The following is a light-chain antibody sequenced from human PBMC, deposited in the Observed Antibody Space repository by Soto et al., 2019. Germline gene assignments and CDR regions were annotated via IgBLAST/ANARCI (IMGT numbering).Light chain of an antibody. CDR1: QSVSSTY. J-gene: IGKJ2*01. Sequence: EIVLTKSPGTLSLSPGERATLSCRASQSVSSTYLAWYQQNPGQAPRLLIYGASSRATGIPDRFSGSGSGTDVTLTISRLEPEDFAVYFCQQYGSSSYTFGQGTKLEIK. CDR2: GAS. V-gene: IGKV3-20*01. CDR3: QQYGSSSYT.